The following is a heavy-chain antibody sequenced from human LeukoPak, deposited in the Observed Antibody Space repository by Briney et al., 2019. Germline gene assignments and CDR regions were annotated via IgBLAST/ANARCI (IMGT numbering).Heavy chain of an antibody. J-gene: IGHJ6*02. CDR1: GYTLTELS. CDR2: FDPEDGET. Sequence: ASVKVSCKVSGYTLTELSMHWVRQAPGKGLEWVGGFDPEDGETIYAQKFQGRVTMTEDTSTDTAYMELSSLRSEDTAVYYCATGKGYCSSTSCYRRGYYYGMDVGGQGTTVTVSS. D-gene: IGHD2-2*01. V-gene: IGHV1-24*01. CDR3: ATGKGYCSSTSCYRRGYYYGMDV.